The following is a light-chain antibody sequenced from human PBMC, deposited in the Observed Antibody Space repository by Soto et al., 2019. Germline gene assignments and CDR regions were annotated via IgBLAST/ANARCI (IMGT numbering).Light chain of an antibody. CDR1: QSISSW. CDR2: DAS. V-gene: IGKV1-5*01. J-gene: IGKJ1*01. CDR3: KQYNSYSWT. Sequence: IKITQSPSTLSASAADTIAITFCSSQSISSWLAWYQQKPGKAPKLLIYDASSLESGVPSRFSGSGSGKEFNLTISSLQPDAFATYSCKQYNSYSWTFGKGTKVDIK.